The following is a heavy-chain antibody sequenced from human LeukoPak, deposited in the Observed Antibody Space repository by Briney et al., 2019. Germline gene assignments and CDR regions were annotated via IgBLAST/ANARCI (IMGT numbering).Heavy chain of an antibody. V-gene: IGHV1-2*06. D-gene: IGHD6-6*01. Sequence: ASVRVSCKASGYTFTGYYMHWVRQAPGQGLEWVSQINPNSGGTNYAQKVQGRVTMTRDTSISTAYMKLSRLRSDHTAVYYCARGRQLVGFDYWGEGTLVTVS. CDR1: GYTFTGYY. CDR3: ARGRQLVGFDY. J-gene: IGHJ4*02. CDR2: INPNSGGT.